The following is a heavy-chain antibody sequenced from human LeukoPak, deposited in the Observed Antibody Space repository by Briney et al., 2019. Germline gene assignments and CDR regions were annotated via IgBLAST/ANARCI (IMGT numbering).Heavy chain of an antibody. CDR2: ISRSSSDI. CDR3: AREVVGATSGDY. J-gene: IGHJ4*02. D-gene: IGHD1-26*01. V-gene: IGHV3-21*01. Sequence: GGSLRLSCAASGSTFSSYSMNWVRQAPGKGLEWVSSISRSSSDIYYADSVKGRFTISRDNAKNSLYLQMNSLRAEDTAVYYCAREVVGATSGDYWGQGTLVTVSS. CDR1: GSTFSSYS.